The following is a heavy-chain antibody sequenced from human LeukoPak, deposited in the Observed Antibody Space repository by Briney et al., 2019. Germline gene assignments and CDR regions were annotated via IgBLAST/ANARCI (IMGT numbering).Heavy chain of an antibody. CDR2: ISGSGGST. J-gene: IGHJ4*02. Sequence: PGGSLRLSCAASGFTFSSYAMSWVRQAPGKGPEWVSGISGSGGSTYYADSVKGQFTISRDNSKNTLHLQMNSLRADDTAVYYCAKGVSSWYLDYWGQGTLVTVSS. CDR3: AKGVSSWYLDY. V-gene: IGHV3-23*01. CDR1: GFTFSSYA. D-gene: IGHD6-13*01.